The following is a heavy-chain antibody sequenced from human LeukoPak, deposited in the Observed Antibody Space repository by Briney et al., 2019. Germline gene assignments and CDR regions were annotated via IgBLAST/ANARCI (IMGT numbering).Heavy chain of an antibody. Sequence: ASVKVSCKASGGTLSSYAISWVRQAPGQGLEWMGGIIPIFGTANYAQKFQGRVTITTDESTSTAYMELSSLRSEDTAVYYCAAHGGYSYGLFDYWGQGTLVTVSS. CDR1: GGTLSSYA. J-gene: IGHJ4*02. V-gene: IGHV1-69*05. CDR3: AAHGGYSYGLFDY. CDR2: IIPIFGTA. D-gene: IGHD5-18*01.